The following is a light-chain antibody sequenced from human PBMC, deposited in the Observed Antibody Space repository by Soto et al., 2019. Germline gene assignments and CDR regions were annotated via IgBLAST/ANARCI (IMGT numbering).Light chain of an antibody. CDR2: RAS. V-gene: IGKV3-15*01. Sequence: EIVMPQSASSLSLPPGDMVPLSCRASQSVATNVAWYQQKPGQAPRLLIFRASARATGIPARFSGSGSGTEFTLTISSLQSEDFGFYFCQHYNNWPITFGQGRLLAIK. J-gene: IGKJ5*01. CDR3: QHYNNWPIT. CDR1: QSVATN.